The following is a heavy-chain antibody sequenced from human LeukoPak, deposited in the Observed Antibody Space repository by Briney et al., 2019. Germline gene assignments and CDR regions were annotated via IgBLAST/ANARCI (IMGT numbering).Heavy chain of an antibody. D-gene: IGHD1-26*01. J-gene: IGHJ4*02. CDR3: GRRGGSGRAFDY. Sequence: LSETLSLTCRFSGASISVGTYYGGWIRQPPGRGLEWSGSIYYTGRTYDTPSLKSRVIISVDKSKDQFALKLSAGTAADRAVYYGGRRGGSGRAFDYWGQGTRVTVS. CDR1: GASISVGTYY. V-gene: IGHV4-39*01. CDR2: IYYTGRT.